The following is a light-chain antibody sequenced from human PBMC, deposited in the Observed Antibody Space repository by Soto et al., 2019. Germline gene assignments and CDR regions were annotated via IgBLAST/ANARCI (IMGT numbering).Light chain of an antibody. V-gene: IGKV1-9*01. Sequence: DIQLTQSPSFLSASVGDRVTITCRASQGITSSLVWFQQKPGKAPNLLIYAASTLQSGVPSRFSGSGSGTEFTLTISSLQPEDFATYYCQQYDSYSWTFGQGTKVEIK. CDR2: AAS. CDR3: QQYDSYSWT. J-gene: IGKJ1*01. CDR1: QGITSS.